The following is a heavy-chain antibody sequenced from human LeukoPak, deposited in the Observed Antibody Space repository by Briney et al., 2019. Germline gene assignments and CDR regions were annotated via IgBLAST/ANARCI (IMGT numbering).Heavy chain of an antibody. V-gene: IGHV3-33*06. Sequence: DSVKGRFTISRDNSKNTLYLQMTSLRAEDTAVYYCAKDRSGSLEYFQLGGQGTLVTVTS. CDR3: AKDRSGSLEYFQL. D-gene: IGHD1-26*01. J-gene: IGHJ1*01.